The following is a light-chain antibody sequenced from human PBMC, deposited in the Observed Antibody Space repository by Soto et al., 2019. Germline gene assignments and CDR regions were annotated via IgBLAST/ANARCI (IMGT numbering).Light chain of an antibody. J-gene: IGKJ4*01. CDR1: RTVNSQ. CDR2: DTF. CDR3: QQRWDWPLT. Sequence: EIVLTQSPASVSLSPGGRATLSCRASRTVNSQLAWYQQKPGQAPRLLIYDTFNRAAGIPARFSGSETGTDFTPTINNLEPEDSAVYYCQQRWDWPLTFGGGTKVDIK. V-gene: IGKV3-11*01.